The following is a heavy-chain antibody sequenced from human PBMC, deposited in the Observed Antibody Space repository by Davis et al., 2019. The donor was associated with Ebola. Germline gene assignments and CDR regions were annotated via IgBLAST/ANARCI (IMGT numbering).Heavy chain of an antibody. V-gene: IGHV3-21*04. CDR3: ARRADY. Sequence: GESLKISCVASGFTFPVYWMSWVRQAPGKGLECVSSISSSSSYIYYADSVKGRFTISRDNAKNSLYLQMNSLRAEDTAVYYCARRADYWGQGTLVTVSS. CDR2: ISSSSSYI. CDR1: GFTFPVYW. J-gene: IGHJ4*02.